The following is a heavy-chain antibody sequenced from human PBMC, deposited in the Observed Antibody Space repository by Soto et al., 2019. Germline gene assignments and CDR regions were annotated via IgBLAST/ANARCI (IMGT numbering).Heavy chain of an antibody. J-gene: IGHJ6*02. Sequence: SETLSLTCTVSGGSISSYYWSWIRQPPGKGMEWIGYIYYSGSTNYNPSLKSRVTISVDTSKNQFSLKLSSVTAADTAVYYCARQMTTSPLYYYYYGMDVWGQGTTVTVS. CDR1: GGSISSYY. D-gene: IGHD4-17*01. CDR2: IYYSGST. CDR3: ARQMTTSPLYYYYYGMDV. V-gene: IGHV4-59*01.